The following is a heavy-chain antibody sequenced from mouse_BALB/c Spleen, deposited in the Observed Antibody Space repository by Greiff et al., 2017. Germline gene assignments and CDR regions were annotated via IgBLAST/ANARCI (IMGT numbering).Heavy chain of an antibody. V-gene: IGHV5-17*02. CDR3: ARNWDRWYFDV. CDR1: GFTFSSFG. J-gene: IGHJ1*01. Sequence: EVNVVESGGGLVQPGGSRKLSCAASGFTFSSFGMHWVRQAPEKGLEWVAYISSGSSTIYYADTVKGRFTISRDNPKNTLFLQMTSLRSEDTAMYYCARNWDRWYFDVWGAGTTVTVSS. CDR2: ISSGSSTI. D-gene: IGHD4-1*01.